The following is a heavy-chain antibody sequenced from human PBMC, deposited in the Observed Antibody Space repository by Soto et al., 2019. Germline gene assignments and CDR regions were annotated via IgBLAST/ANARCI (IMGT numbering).Heavy chain of an antibody. CDR1: GGTFSSYA. J-gene: IGHJ2*01. D-gene: IGHD6-13*01. CDR3: ARRYSSSWYPLRFDL. V-gene: IGHV1-69*13. CDR2: IIPIFGTA. Sequence: SVKVSCKASGGTFSSYAISWVRQAPGQGLEWMGGIIPIFGTANYAQKFQGRVTITADESTSTAYMELSSLRSEDTAVYYCARRYSSSWYPLRFDLWGRGTLVTVSS.